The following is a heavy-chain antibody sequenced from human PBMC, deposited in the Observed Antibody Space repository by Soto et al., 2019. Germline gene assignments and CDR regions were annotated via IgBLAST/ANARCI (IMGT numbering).Heavy chain of an antibody. CDR1: NASITSSGYY. CDR2: IYHGGST. V-gene: IGHV4-31*03. CDR3: ARMSGTYYGPDY. D-gene: IGHD1-26*01. Sequence: QVQLQESGPRLVEASQTLSLTCTVSNASITSSGYYWSWDRPPPGKRLEWIGYIYHGGSTYYNPSLQSRLTMSVDTSKNQFSLTLRSVTAADTAVYHCARMSGTYYGPDYWGQGTLVTVSS. J-gene: IGHJ4*02.